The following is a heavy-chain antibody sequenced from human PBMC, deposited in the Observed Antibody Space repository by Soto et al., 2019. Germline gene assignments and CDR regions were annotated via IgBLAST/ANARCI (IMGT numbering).Heavy chain of an antibody. D-gene: IGHD3-22*01. CDR3: ARARLVVEGRFDY. Sequence: QVQLVESGGGLVKPGGSLRLSCAASGFSFSDYYMNWIRQAPGKGLEWLSYISSTATYTNYADSVRGRFTISRDSAKNSLYLDMNGLRAEDTGVYYCARARLVVEGRFDYWGQGTLVTVSS. CDR1: GFSFSDYY. V-gene: IGHV3-11*06. CDR2: ISSTATYT. J-gene: IGHJ4*02.